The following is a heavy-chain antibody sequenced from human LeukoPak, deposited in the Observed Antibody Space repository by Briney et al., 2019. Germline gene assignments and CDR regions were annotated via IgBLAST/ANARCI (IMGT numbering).Heavy chain of an antibody. CDR1: GFTFNTYG. J-gene: IGHJ4*02. CDR2: ISKDGSSK. CDR3: AKAAYCTSTSCHFSGYAQRPLDS. D-gene: IGHD2-2*01. V-gene: IGHV3-30*18. Sequence: GGSLRLSCVASGFTFNTYGMHWVRQAPGKGLEGVADISKDGSSKDYADSVKRRFTNSRDNSKNTMYLQMNSLRVEDTAVYYCAKAAYCTSTSCHFSGYAQRPLDSWGQGTLVTVSS.